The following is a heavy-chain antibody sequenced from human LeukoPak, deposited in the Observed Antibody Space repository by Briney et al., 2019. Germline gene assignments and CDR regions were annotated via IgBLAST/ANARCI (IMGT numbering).Heavy chain of an antibody. CDR3: ARLVGPSDAFDF. CDR1: GASVRSTSAY. CDR2: IYYRGST. Sequence: SETLSLTCTVSGASVRSTSAYWAWIRQPPGEGLEWIGSIYYRGSTYYNPSLKGRVTIFVDTSKNQFSLQLSSVTAADTAVYYCARLVGPSDAFDFWGQGTMVSVSS. V-gene: IGHV4-39*01. D-gene: IGHD1-26*01. J-gene: IGHJ3*01.